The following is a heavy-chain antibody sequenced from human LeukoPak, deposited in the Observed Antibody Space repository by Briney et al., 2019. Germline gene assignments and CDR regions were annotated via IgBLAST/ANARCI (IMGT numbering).Heavy chain of an antibody. CDR2: INHSGST. Sequence: PSETLSLTCAVYGGSFSGYYWSWIRQPPGKGLEWIGEINHSGSTNYNPSLKSRVTISVDTSKNQFSLQLSSVTAADTAVYYCARGRIVVVPAAMFYYYGMDVWGQGTTVTVSS. J-gene: IGHJ6*02. D-gene: IGHD2-2*01. V-gene: IGHV4-34*01. CDR1: GGSFSGYY. CDR3: ARGRIVVVPAAMFYYYGMDV.